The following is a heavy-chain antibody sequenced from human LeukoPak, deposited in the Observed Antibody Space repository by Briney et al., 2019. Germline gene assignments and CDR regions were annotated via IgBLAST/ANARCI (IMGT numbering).Heavy chain of an antibody. Sequence: SQTLSLTCTLSRGSFSSRPYYWRWVRQPPGTGLEWLGYIFYSGSTNYNPSLESRVTISVDTSKNQFSLKLSSVTAADTAVYYCAILTVGGWYDYWGQGTLVTVSS. CDR2: IFYSGST. J-gene: IGHJ4*02. CDR3: AILTVGGWYDY. V-gene: IGHV4-61*01. D-gene: IGHD6-19*01. CDR1: RGSFSSRPYY.